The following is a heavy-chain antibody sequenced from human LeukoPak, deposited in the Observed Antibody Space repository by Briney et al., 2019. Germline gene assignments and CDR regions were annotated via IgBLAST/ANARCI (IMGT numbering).Heavy chain of an antibody. CDR2: IKQDGSEK. CDR3: ARDIFGDTAMVYDAFDI. J-gene: IGHJ3*02. CDR1: GFTFSNYA. Sequence: GGSLRLSCAASGFTFSNYAMTWVRQAPGKGLEWVANIKQDGSEKYFVDSVKGRFTISRDNANNSLYLQMNSLRAEDTAVYYCARDIFGDTAMVYDAFDIWGQGTMVTVSS. V-gene: IGHV3-7*01. D-gene: IGHD5-18*01.